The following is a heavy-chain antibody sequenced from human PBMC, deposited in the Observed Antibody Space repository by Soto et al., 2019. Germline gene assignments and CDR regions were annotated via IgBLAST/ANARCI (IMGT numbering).Heavy chain of an antibody. D-gene: IGHD3-10*01. CDR1: GGSISSGDYY. CDR3: ARVGGFGATTIDS. CDR2: IYYSGST. V-gene: IGHV4-30-4*01. J-gene: IGHJ4*02. Sequence: QVQLQESGPGLVKPSQTLSLTCTVSGGSISSGDYYWSWIRQPPGKGLEWIGYIYYSGSTYYNPSPKRRVTISVDTSKTQFSLRLSSVTAADAAVYSCARVGGFGATTIDSWGQGTLVTVSS.